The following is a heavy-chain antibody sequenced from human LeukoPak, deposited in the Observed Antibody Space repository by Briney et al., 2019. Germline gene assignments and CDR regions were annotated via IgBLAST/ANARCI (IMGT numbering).Heavy chain of an antibody. D-gene: IGHD5-18*01. J-gene: IGHJ3*02. CDR2: IYYSGST. Sequence: KPSETLSLTXTVSGGSISSSSYYWGWIRQPPGKGLEWIGSIYYSGSTYYNPSLKSRVTISVDTSKNQFSLKLSSVTAADTAVYYCASKRAMVNAFDIWGQGTMVTVSS. CDR3: ASKRAMVNAFDI. V-gene: IGHV4-39*01. CDR1: GGSISSSSYY.